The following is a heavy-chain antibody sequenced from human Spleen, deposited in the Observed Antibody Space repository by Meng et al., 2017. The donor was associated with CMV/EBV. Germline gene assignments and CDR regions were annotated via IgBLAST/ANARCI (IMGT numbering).Heavy chain of an antibody. D-gene: IGHD1-14*01. CDR1: GGTSSSYT. CDR2: MNPNSGNT. V-gene: IGHV1-8*03. Sequence: ASVKVSCKASGGTSSSYTISWVRQAPGQGLEWMGWMNPNSGNTGYAQKFQGRVTITRNTSISTAYMELSSLRSEDTAVYYCARGRPADVWGQGTTVTVSS. CDR3: ARGRPADV. J-gene: IGHJ6*02.